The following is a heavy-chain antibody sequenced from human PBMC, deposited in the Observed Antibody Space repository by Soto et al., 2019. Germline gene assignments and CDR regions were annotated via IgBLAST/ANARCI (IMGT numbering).Heavy chain of an antibody. CDR3: ARPLGGYCSGGSCYPTHYYYGMDV. D-gene: IGHD2-15*01. CDR1: GGTFSSYA. V-gene: IGHV1-69*13. Sequence: GASVKVSCKASGGTFSSYAISWVRQAPGQGLEWMGGIIPIFGTANYAQKFQGRVTITADESTSTAYMELSSLRSEDTAVYYCARPLGGYCSGGSCYPTHYYYGMDVWGQGTTVTVSS. CDR2: IIPIFGTA. J-gene: IGHJ6*02.